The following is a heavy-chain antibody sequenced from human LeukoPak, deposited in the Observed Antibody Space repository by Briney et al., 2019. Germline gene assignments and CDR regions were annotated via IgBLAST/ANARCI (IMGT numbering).Heavy chain of an antibody. CDR2: IYYSGST. J-gene: IGHJ4*02. V-gene: IGHV4-31*03. CDR3: ARSGDYGDPFDY. CDR1: GGSISSGGYY. Sequence: SETLSLTCTVSGGSISSGGYYWSWIRQHPGKGLEWIGYIYYSGSTYYSPSLKSRVTISVDTSKNQFSLKLSSVTAADTAVYYCARSGDYGDPFDYWGQGTLVTVSS. D-gene: IGHD4-17*01.